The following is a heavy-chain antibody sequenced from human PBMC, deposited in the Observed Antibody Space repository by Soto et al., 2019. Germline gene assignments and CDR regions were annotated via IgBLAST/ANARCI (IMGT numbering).Heavy chain of an antibody. J-gene: IGHJ6*02. Sequence: GASLKISCKGSGYSFTSYWISWVRQMPGKGLEWMGRIDPSDSYTNYSPSFQGHVTISADKSISTAYLQWSSLKASDTAMYYCARPLEDTAMVTYYYGMDVWGQGTTVTVS. CDR1: GYSFTSYW. CDR3: ARPLEDTAMVTYYYGMDV. D-gene: IGHD5-18*01. V-gene: IGHV5-10-1*01. CDR2: IDPSDSYT.